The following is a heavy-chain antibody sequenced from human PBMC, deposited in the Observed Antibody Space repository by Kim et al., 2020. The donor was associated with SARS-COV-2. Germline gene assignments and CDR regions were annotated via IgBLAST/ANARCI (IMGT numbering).Heavy chain of an antibody. D-gene: IGHD3-22*01. Sequence: GGSLRLSCAASGFTFSDYYMSWIRQAPGKGLEWVSYISSSGSTIYYADSVKGRFTISRDNAKNSLYLQMNSLRAEDTAVYYCASPRVNADSSGYYSYYYGMDVWGQGTTVTVSS. CDR1: GFTFSDYY. V-gene: IGHV3-11*04. CDR2: ISSSGSTI. J-gene: IGHJ6*02. CDR3: ASPRVNADSSGYYSYYYGMDV.